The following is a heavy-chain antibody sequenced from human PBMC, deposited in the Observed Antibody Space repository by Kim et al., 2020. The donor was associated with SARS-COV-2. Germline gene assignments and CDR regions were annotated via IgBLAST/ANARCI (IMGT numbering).Heavy chain of an antibody. J-gene: IGHJ6*03. Sequence: SDEKGKSSADSVRGRFTNSSDNPKNTLYLQMNSLGAEDTAVYYCATLMDVWGKGTTVTVSS. CDR3: ATLMDV. CDR2: SDEKGK. V-gene: IGHV3-74*01.